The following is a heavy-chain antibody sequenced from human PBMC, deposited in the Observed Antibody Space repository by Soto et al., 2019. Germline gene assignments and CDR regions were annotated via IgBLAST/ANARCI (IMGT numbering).Heavy chain of an antibody. Sequence: PSETLSLTCTVSGGSISSGSYYWDWVRQPPGKGLEWIGSIYFGGSAYYNPSLKSRVTISVDTSKNQFSLNLDSVTAADTAVYYCARVGGINWFDPWGQGTLVTVSS. V-gene: IGHV4-39*01. CDR3: ARVGGINWFDP. CDR1: GGSISSGSYY. CDR2: IYFGGSA. D-gene: IGHD3-16*01. J-gene: IGHJ5*02.